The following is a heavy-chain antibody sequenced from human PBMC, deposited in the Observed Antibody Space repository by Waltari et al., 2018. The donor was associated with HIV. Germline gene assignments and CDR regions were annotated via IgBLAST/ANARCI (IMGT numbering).Heavy chain of an antibody. CDR3: ARAASITIFGVDPIDY. CDR2: IYHSGRT. V-gene: IGHV4-38-2*02. J-gene: IGHJ4*02. CDR1: GYSISSGYY. D-gene: IGHD3-3*01. Sequence: QVQLQESGPGLVKPSETLSLTCTVSGYSISSGYYWGWIRQPPGKGLEWIGSIYHSGRTYYNPSRKSRVTISVDTSKNQFSLKLSSVTAADTAVYYCARAASITIFGVDPIDYWGQGTLVTVSS.